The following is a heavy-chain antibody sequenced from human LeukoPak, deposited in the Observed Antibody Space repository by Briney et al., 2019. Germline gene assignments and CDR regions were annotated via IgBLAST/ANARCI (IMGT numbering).Heavy chain of an antibody. D-gene: IGHD2-2*01. CDR2: ISGSGST. V-gene: IGHV3-23*01. Sequence: PGGSLRLSCAASGFTFSSYAMSWVRQAPGKGLEWVSAISGSGSTYYADSVKGRFTISRDNSKNTLYLQMNSLRAEDTAVYYCAKDSIVVVPAEQFDYYMDVWGKGTTVTVSS. CDR1: GFTFSSYA. CDR3: AKDSIVVVPAEQFDYYMDV. J-gene: IGHJ6*03.